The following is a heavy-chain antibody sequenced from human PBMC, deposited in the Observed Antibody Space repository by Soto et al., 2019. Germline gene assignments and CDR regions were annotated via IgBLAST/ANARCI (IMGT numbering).Heavy chain of an antibody. J-gene: IGHJ4*02. CDR2: TYYRSKWYN. CDR3: AREPLNRRNPNGGTFDY. D-gene: IGHD7-27*01. CDR1: GDSVSSNSAA. Sequence: QVQLQQSGPGLVKPSQTLSLTCAISGDSVSSNSAAWNWIRQSPSRGLEWLGRTYYRSKWYNDYAVSVKSRITINADTSKNQFSLQLNSVTPEDTAVYYCAREPLNRRNPNGGTFDYWGQGTLVTVSS. V-gene: IGHV6-1*01.